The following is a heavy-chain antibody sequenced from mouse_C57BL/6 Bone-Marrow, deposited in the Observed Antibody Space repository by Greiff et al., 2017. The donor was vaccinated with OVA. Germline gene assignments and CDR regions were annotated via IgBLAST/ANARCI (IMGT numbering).Heavy chain of an antibody. Sequence: QVQLQQSGPGLVQPSQSLSITCTVSGFSLTSYCVHWVRQSPGKGLEWLGVIWSGGSTDYNAAFISRLSISKDNSKSQVFFKMNSLQADDTAIYYCASIYYDYDRAYWGQGTLVTVSA. D-gene: IGHD2-4*01. CDR2: IWSGGST. V-gene: IGHV2-2*01. CDR3: ASIYYDYDRAY. CDR1: GFSLTSYC. J-gene: IGHJ3*01.